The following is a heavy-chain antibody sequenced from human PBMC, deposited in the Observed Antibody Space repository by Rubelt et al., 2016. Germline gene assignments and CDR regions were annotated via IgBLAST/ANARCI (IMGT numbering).Heavy chain of an antibody. CDR3: ARDSSSRPFDY. Sequence: QLRLQESGPGLVRPSETLSLTCTVSGGSINTGSYYCSWVRQPPGKGLEWIGTISYSGTTYYNPSLKSVVTTPVDTSKNHFSLGLTSVTAADTAVYYCARDSSSRPFDYWGQGTLVTVSS. CDR2: ISYSGTT. J-gene: IGHJ4*02. CDR1: GGSINTGSYY. V-gene: IGHV4-39*07. D-gene: IGHD6-13*01.